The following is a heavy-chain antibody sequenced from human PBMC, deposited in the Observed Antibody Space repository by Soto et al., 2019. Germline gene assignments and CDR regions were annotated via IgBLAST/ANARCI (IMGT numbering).Heavy chain of an antibody. V-gene: IGHV4-30-4*01. CDR2: INYSGSL. CDR1: GDSISKGSYY. Sequence: SETLSLTCTVSGDSISKGSYYWSWIRQTPGKGLEWIGNINYSGSLYYNPSLKSRLSISVDTSKNQLSLGLKSVTAADTAVYFCARERSVNKVAAGTNFPPGFDVWGRGTMVTVSS. J-gene: IGHJ3*01. CDR3: ARERSVNKVAAGTNFPPGFDV. D-gene: IGHD6-19*01.